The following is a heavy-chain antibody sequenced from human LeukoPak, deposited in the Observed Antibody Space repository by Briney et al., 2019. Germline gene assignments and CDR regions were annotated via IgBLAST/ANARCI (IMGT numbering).Heavy chain of an antibody. V-gene: IGHV1-2*02. CDR2: INPNSGGT. J-gene: IGHJ4*02. D-gene: IGHD3-22*01. Sequence: ASVKVSCKASGYTFTGYYMHWVRQAPGQGLEWMGWINPNSGGTNYAQRFQGRVTVTRDTSISTAYMELSRLRSDDTAVYYCARLRVVVGFDYWGQGTLVTVSS. CDR1: GYTFTGYY. CDR3: ARLRVVVGFDY.